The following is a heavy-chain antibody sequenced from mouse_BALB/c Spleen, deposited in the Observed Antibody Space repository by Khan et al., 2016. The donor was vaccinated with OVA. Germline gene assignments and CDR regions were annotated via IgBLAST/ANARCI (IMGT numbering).Heavy chain of an antibody. J-gene: IGHJ3*01. D-gene: IGHD1-1*01. CDR2: LWAGGST. CDR1: GFSLTSYG. CDR3: ARPYYGSAWFAY. Sequence: QVQLKESGPSLVAPSQSLSITCTVSGFSLTSYGVHWVRQPPGKGLEWLGVLWAGGSTNYNSALMSRLSISKDNSKNQVFLKMNSLQTDDTAMYYCARPYYGSAWFAYWGQGTLVTVSA. V-gene: IGHV2-9*02.